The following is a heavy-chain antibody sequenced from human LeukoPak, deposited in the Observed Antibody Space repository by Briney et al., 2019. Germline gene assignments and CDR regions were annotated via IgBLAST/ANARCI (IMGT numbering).Heavy chain of an antibody. Sequence: PSETLSLTCTVSGYSISSGYCWGWIRQSPGKGLEWIGSIYHSGSTYYNPSLKSRVTISVDTSKNQFSLKLSSVTAADTAVYYCARTTEGGYTYDYFYYYYMDVWGKGTTVTISS. V-gene: IGHV4-38-2*02. D-gene: IGHD5-18*01. CDR1: GYSISSGYC. CDR3: ARTTEGGYTYDYFYYYYMDV. J-gene: IGHJ6*03. CDR2: IYHSGST.